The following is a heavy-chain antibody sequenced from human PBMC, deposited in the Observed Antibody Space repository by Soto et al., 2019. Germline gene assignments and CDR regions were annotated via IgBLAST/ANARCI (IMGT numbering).Heavy chain of an antibody. D-gene: IGHD2-21*02. J-gene: IGHJ6*02. Sequence: GESLRLSCGASGFSFSTYSMNGVRQAPAKGMEWVSSISTIGEVYYADSVKGRFTISRENSKNSVSLQMNSLRGDYPADYYCAREETAWPLAYGLDVWGQGTTVTVSS. CDR2: ISTIGEV. CDR3: AREETAWPLAYGLDV. CDR1: GFSFSTYS. V-gene: IGHV3-21*01.